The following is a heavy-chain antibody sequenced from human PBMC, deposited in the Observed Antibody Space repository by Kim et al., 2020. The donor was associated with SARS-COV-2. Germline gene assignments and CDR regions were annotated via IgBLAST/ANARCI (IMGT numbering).Heavy chain of an antibody. Sequence: AAVKVSCKASGYTFTSYAMSWVRQAPGQGLAWMGWIHTNTGNPTYAQGFTGRFVFSLDTSVSTSYLQISSLKAEDTAVYYCAKELGLVSGSGGYYYYGMD. CDR1: GYTFTSYA. D-gene: IGHD3-10*01. V-gene: IGHV7-4-1*02. CDR3: AKELGLVSGSGGYYYYGMD. J-gene: IGHJ6*01. CDR2: IHTNTGNP.